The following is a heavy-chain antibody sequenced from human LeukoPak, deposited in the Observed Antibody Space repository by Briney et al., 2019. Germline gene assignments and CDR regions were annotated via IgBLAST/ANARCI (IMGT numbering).Heavy chain of an antibody. D-gene: IGHD3-22*01. Sequence: SETLSLTCAVYGGSFSGYYWSWIRQPPGKGLEWIGEINHSGSTNYNPSLKSRVTISVDTSKNQFSLKLSSVTAADTAVYYCARAGYDSSGYSTYYFDYWGQGTLVTVSS. CDR2: INHSGST. J-gene: IGHJ4*02. V-gene: IGHV4-34*01. CDR1: GGSFSGYY. CDR3: ARAGYDSSGYSTYYFDY.